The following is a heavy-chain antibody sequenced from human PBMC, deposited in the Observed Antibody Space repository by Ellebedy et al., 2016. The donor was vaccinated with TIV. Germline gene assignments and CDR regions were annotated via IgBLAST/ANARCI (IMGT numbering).Heavy chain of an antibody. CDR2: IYHSGST. CDR3: ATHSARGTDIVVVVAATNAFDI. J-gene: IGHJ3*02. CDR1: GYSISSGYY. V-gene: IGHV4-38-2*02. Sequence: MPSETLSLTCTVSGYSISSGYYWGWIRPPPGKGLEWIGSIYHSGSTYYNPSLKSRVTISVDTSKNQFSLKLSSVTAADTAVYYCATHSARGTDIVVVVAATNAFDIWGQGTMVTVSS. D-gene: IGHD2-15*01.